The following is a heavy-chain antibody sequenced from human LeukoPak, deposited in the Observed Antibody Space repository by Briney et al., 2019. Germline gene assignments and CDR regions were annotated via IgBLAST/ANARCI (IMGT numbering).Heavy chain of an antibody. J-gene: IGHJ1*01. Sequence: GGSLRLSCVAPGFTFSSYSMHWVRQAPGEGLEWLSGISNTGRATDYADSIKGRFTISRDNSKNTVFLQMNSLRAEDTAEYFCAHQVPPNDEYFDHWGQGTLVTVSS. V-gene: IGHV3-23*01. CDR3: AHQVPPNDEYFDH. CDR2: ISNTGRAT. CDR1: GFTFSSYS.